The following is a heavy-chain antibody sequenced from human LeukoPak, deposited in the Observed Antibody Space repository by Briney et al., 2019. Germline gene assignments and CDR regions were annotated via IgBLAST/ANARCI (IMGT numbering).Heavy chain of an antibody. CDR3: ARDGDPNCSGGSCYFYYYYYGMDV. CDR1: GFTFSSYE. J-gene: IGHJ6*04. D-gene: IGHD2-15*01. Sequence: GGSLRLSCAAYGFTFSSYEMNWVRQAPGKGLEWVSYISSSGSTIYYADSVKGRFTISRDNAKNSLYLQMNSLRAEDTAVYYCARDGDPNCSGGSCYFYYYYYGMDVWGRGTTVTVSS. CDR2: ISSSGSTI. V-gene: IGHV3-48*03.